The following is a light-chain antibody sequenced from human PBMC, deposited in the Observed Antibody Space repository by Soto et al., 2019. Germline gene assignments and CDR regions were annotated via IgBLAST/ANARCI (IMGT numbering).Light chain of an antibody. J-gene: IGKJ4*01. Sequence: VMTQSPATLSVSPGERVILSCRASQSVSSKLAWYQQKPGQAPRLFIYAASTRATGIPARFSGSGSGTEFTLTISSLQSEDFAVYYCQQYNNWPQVTFGGGTKVEIK. V-gene: IGKV3-15*01. CDR1: QSVSSK. CDR2: AAS. CDR3: QQYNNWPQVT.